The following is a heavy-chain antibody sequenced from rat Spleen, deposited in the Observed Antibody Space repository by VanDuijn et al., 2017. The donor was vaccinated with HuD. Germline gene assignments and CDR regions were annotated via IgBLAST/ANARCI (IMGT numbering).Heavy chain of an antibody. Sequence: QVQLQQSGAELAKPGSSVKISCKASGYTFTSYDISWIKQTTGQGLEYIGYINTGSGGTYYNEKFKGKATLTVDKSSSTAFMQLSSLTPEDTAVYYCARWPHYSGAVDYWGQGVMVTVSS. J-gene: IGHJ2*01. V-gene: IGHV1-57*01. CDR3: ARWPHYSGAVDY. D-gene: IGHD1-1*01. CDR1: GYTFTSYD. CDR2: INTGSGGT.